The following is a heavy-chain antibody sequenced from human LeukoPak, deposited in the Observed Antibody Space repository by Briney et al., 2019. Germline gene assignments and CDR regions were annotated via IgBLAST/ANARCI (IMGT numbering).Heavy chain of an antibody. J-gene: IGHJ4*02. D-gene: IGHD3-3*01. V-gene: IGHV3-74*01. Sequence: GGSLRLSCAGSGFPLRDYWMHWVRQAPGEGLVLVARSKNDWSDINYADSVKGRFTIFIDNAENTMYLPMNSLRADDTAVSYCVRGSGSTYVLFDYWGQGTLVTVSS. CDR3: VRGSGSTYVLFDY. CDR1: GFPLRDYW. CDR2: SKNDWSDI.